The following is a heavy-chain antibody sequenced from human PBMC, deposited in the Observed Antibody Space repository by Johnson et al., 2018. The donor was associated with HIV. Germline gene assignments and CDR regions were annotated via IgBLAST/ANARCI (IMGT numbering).Heavy chain of an antibody. D-gene: IGHD5-18*01. CDR1: GFTFSNYA. CDR3: AKDRDTAMDYDAFDF. Sequence: QVQLVESGGGVVQPGRSLTLSCAASGFTFSNYAMHWLRQAPVKGPEWVAVISYDGSNKYYADSVKGRFTISSDNSKNTLYLQMNSLRAEDTAVYYCAKDRDTAMDYDAFDFWGQGTMVTVSS. CDR2: ISYDGSNK. V-gene: IGHV3-30*04. J-gene: IGHJ3*01.